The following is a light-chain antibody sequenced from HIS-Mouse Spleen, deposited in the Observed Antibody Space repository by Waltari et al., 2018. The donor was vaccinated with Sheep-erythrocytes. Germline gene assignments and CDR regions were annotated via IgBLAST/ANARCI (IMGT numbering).Light chain of an antibody. CDR1: SSDVGGYNY. V-gene: IGLV2-11*01. J-gene: IGLJ1*01. Sequence: HSALTQPRSVSGSPGQSVTISCTGTSSDVGGYNYVSWYQQHPGKAPKLMIYAVSKRPSGVPDRFSGSKSGNTASLTISGLQAEDEADYYCCSYAGSYNHVFATGTKVTVL. CDR2: AVS. CDR3: CSYAGSYNHV.